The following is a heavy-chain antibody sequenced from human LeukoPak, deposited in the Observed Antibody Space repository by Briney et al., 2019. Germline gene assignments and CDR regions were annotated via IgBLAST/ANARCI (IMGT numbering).Heavy chain of an antibody. V-gene: IGHV5-51*01. D-gene: IGHD6-19*01. CDR2: IYPGDSDT. CDR3: ARIRSGSTKGYYYYMDV. CDR1: GYSFTSYW. Sequence: GESLKISCKGSGYSFTSYWIGWVRQMPGKGLEWMGIIYPGDSDTRYSPSFQGQVTISADKSISTAYLQWSSLKASDTAMYYCARIRSGSTKGYYYYMDVWGKGTTVTVSS. J-gene: IGHJ6*03.